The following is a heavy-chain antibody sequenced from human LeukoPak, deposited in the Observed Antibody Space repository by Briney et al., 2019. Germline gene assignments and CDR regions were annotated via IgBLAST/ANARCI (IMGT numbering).Heavy chain of an antibody. J-gene: IGHJ4*02. CDR3: AGALYYNYYETRYFAY. Sequence: GGSLRLSCTASGFTVRSNYMFWVRQAPGKGLECVSVIYSDGSAYYADSVKGRFTIFRDSSMNTLFLQMNSLRAEDTAMYYCAGALYYNYYETRYFAYWGQGTPVTVSS. V-gene: IGHV3-53*01. CDR2: IYSDGSA. D-gene: IGHD3-22*01. CDR1: GFTVRSNY.